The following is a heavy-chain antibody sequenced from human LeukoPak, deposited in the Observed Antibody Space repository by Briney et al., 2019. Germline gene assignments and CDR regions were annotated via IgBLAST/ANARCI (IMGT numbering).Heavy chain of an antibody. V-gene: IGHV4-59*08. CDR2: IYYSGST. J-gene: IGHJ6*02. CDR1: GGSISSYY. CDR3: ASTLKYSSSSVPLYYYYGMDV. Sequence: SETLSLTCTVSGGSISSYYWSWIRQPPGKGLEWIGYIYYSGSTNYNPSLKSRVTISVDTSKNQFSLKLSSVTAADTAVYYCASTLKYSSSSVPLYYYYGMDVWGQGTTVTVSS. D-gene: IGHD6-6*01.